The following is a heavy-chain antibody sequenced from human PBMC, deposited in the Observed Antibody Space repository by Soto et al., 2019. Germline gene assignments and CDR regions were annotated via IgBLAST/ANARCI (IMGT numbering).Heavy chain of an antibody. CDR1: GGSISSYY. CDR3: ARVVGYCSSTSCLSNWFDP. J-gene: IGHJ5*02. CDR2: IYYSGST. Sequence: KPSETLSLTCTVSGGSISSYYWSWIRQPPGKGLEWIGYIYYSGSTNYNPSLKSRVTISVDTSKNQFSLKLSSVTAADTAVYYCARVVGYCSSTSCLSNWFDPWGQGTLVTVSS. D-gene: IGHD2-2*01. V-gene: IGHV4-59*01.